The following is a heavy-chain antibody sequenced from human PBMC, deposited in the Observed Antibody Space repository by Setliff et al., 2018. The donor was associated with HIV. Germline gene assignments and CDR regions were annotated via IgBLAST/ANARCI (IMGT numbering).Heavy chain of an antibody. CDR1: GFTFTNFW. J-gene: IGHJ4*02. V-gene: IGHV3-7*01. Sequence: GGSLRLSCATSGFTFTNFWMTWVRQAPGKGLEWVANIKEDGSETFYVDSVKGRFTMSRDNAKNLVYLEMNSLKVEDTAVYYCARDGDYDYRFDSSGYDYWGQGTLVTVSS. D-gene: IGHD3-22*01. CDR2: IKEDGSET. CDR3: ARDGDYDYRFDSSGYDY.